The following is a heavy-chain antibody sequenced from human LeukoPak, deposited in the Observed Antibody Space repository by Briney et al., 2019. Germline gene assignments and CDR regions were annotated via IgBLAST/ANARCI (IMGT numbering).Heavy chain of an antibody. J-gene: IGHJ4*02. Sequence: SVKVSCKASGGTFSSYAISWVRQAPGQGLEWMGRIIPILGIANYAQKFQGRVTITADKSTSTAYMELSSLRSEDTARYYCASGGTNYYDSSGYVLNYWGQGTLVTVSS. D-gene: IGHD3-22*01. CDR3: ASGGTNYYDSSGYVLNY. CDR1: GGTFSSYA. CDR2: IIPILGIA. V-gene: IGHV1-69*04.